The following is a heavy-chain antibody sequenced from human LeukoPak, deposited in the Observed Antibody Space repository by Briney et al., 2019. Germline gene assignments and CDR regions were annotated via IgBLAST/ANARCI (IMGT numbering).Heavy chain of an antibody. D-gene: IGHD2-15*01. CDR3: ATMSGNAVVVAARRYYYYYGMDV. CDR1: GYTLTELS. Sequence: ASVKVSCKVSGYTLTELSMHWVRQAPGKGLEWMGGFDPEDGETIYAQKFQGRVTMTEDTSTDTAYMELSSLRSEDTAVYYCATMSGNAVVVAARRYYYYYGMDVWGQGTTVTASS. CDR2: FDPEDGET. J-gene: IGHJ6*02. V-gene: IGHV1-24*01.